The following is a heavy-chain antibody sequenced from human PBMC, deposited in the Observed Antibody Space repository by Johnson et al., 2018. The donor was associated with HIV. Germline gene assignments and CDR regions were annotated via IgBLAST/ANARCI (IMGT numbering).Heavy chain of an antibody. Sequence: QVQLVESGGGVVQPGGSLRLSCVTSGFTFSKYGMHWVRQAPGKGLEWVAFIRYDGSERYYADSVKGRFTISRDNSKNTLYLQMNSLRAEDTAVYYCASPEAPYYDILTGYYAAFDIWGQGTMVTVSS. CDR3: ASPEAPYYDILTGYYAAFDI. CDR2: IRYDGSER. D-gene: IGHD3-9*01. J-gene: IGHJ3*02. V-gene: IGHV3-30*02. CDR1: GFTFSKYG.